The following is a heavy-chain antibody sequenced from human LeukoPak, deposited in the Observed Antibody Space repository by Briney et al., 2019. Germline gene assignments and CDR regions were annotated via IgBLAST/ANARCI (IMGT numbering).Heavy chain of an antibody. CDR1: GASISDHY. CDR3: ARGNLLGYCSTTSCSPWFDP. D-gene: IGHD2-2*01. J-gene: IGHJ5*02. CDR2: VYYTGDT. V-gene: IGHV4-59*11. Sequence: PSETLSLTCSVSGASISDHYWSWIRQPPGKGLEWIGYVYYTGDTNYNPSLKSRVTIDIATSKNQFSLKLTSVTAADTAVYYCARGNLLGYCSTTSCSPWFDPWGQGTLVTLSS.